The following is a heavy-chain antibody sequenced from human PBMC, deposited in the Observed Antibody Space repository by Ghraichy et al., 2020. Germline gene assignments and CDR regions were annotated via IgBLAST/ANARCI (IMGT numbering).Heavy chain of an antibody. CDR1: GGSISSSSYY. J-gene: IGHJ4*02. CDR2: IYYSGST. CDR3: ARRGPHLDLFDY. D-gene: IGHD3-16*01. Sequence: SETLSLTCTVSGGSISSSSYYWGWIRQPPGKGLEWIGSIYYSGSTYYNPSLKSRVTISVDTSKNQFSLKLSSVTAADTAVYYCARRGPHLDLFDYWGQGTLVTVSS. V-gene: IGHV4-39*01.